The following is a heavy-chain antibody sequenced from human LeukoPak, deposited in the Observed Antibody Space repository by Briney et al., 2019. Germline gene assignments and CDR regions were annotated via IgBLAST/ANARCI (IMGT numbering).Heavy chain of an antibody. V-gene: IGHV3-53*01. CDR3: ARVFGSGAVAAYFDY. CDR2: IYSGGNT. CDR1: GFTVSTNY. J-gene: IGHJ4*02. Sequence: GGSLRLSCAASGFTVSTNYMSWVRQAPGKGLEWVSVIYSGGNTYYADSVKGRFTISRDNSKNTLYLQMNSLRAEDTAVYYCARVFGSGAVAAYFDYWGQGTLVTVPS. D-gene: IGHD6-19*01.